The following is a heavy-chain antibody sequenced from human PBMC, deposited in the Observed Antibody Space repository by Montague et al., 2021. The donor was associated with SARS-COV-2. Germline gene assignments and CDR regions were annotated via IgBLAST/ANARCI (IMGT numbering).Heavy chain of an antibody. CDR1: GASMSSYH. CDR2: VSYRGST. J-gene: IGHJ4*02. V-gene: IGHV4-59*01. D-gene: IGHD3-10*01. CDR3: ARDVRYYYDQ. Sequence: SETLSLTCSVSGASMSSYHWVWIRQPPGKGLEWIGYVSYRGSTNYNLSLKSRVTISLDTSKNRFSLGVTSVTAADTAVYYCARDVRYYYDQWGQGILVTVSS.